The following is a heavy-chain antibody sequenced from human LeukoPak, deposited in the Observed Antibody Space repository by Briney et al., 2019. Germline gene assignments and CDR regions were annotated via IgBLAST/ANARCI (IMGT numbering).Heavy chain of an antibody. CDR3: AKGTAMIYYFDY. CDR2: VNPNSGDT. J-gene: IGHJ4*02. Sequence: ASVKVSCKASGYTFTGYYMRWVRQAPGQGLEWMGWVNPNSGDTNYAQKFQGRVTMTRDTSISTAYMELSRLRSDDTAVYYCAKGTAMIYYFDYWGQGTLVTVSS. CDR1: GYTFTGYY. V-gene: IGHV1-2*02. D-gene: IGHD3/OR15-3a*01.